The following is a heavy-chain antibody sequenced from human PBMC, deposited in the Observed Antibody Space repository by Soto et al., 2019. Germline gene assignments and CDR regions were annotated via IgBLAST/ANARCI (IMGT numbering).Heavy chain of an antibody. V-gene: IGHV3-11*01. J-gene: IGHJ4*02. CDR1: GFTFSDYY. CDR2: ISSSGITS. D-gene: IGHD2-15*01. CDR3: ATLYCSGGSCYNSLDY. Sequence: PGGSLRLSCAASGFTFSDYYMSWIRRAPGKGLEWVSYISSSGITSYSADSVEGRFTISRDNAKNSLYLHMNSLRADDTAVYYCATLYCSGGSCYNSLDYWGQGTLVTVSS.